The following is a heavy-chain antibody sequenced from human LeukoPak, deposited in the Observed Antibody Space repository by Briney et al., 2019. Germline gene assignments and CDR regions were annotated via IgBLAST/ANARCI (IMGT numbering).Heavy chain of an antibody. Sequence: GGSLRLSCAASGFTFSSYGMHWVRQAPGKGLEWVAVIWYDGSNKYYADSVKGRFTISRDNSKNTLYLQMNSLRAEDTAVYYCAREKFLTAAGTRGSWFDPWGQGTLVTVSS. J-gene: IGHJ5*02. CDR2: IWYDGSNK. CDR1: GFTFSSYG. V-gene: IGHV3-33*01. CDR3: AREKFLTAAGTRGSWFDP. D-gene: IGHD6-13*01.